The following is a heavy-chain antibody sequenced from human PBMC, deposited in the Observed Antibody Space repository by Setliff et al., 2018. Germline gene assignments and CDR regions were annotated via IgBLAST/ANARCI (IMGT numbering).Heavy chain of an antibody. D-gene: IGHD3-10*01. CDR2: IIPMFGT. CDR1: GGSFSSYA. CDR3: ARGSRFGTIVYRGDYYLDV. J-gene: IGHJ6*03. V-gene: IGHV7-4-1*02. Sequence: GASVKVSCKASGGSFSSYAVNWVRQAPGQGLEWMGGIIPMFGTTYYAQRFVFSLDTSVSTAYLQISSLKAEDTAIYYCARGSRFGTIVYRGDYYLDVWGKGTTVTVSS.